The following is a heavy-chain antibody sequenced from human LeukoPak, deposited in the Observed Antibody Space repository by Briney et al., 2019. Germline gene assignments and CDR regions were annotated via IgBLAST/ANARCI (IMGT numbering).Heavy chain of an antibody. CDR2: ISDSGDKT. J-gene: IGHJ4*02. CDR1: GFTFSNYA. CDR3: AKDGGGYCNNSSC. Sequence: GGSLRLSCAASGFTFSNYAMSWVRQAPGKGLECVSAISDSGDKTDYADSVRGRFTIYRDNSKDTLYLQMYSLGAADTAVYYCAKDGGGYCNNSSCWGQGTLVTVSS. V-gene: IGHV3-23*01. D-gene: IGHD2-2*01.